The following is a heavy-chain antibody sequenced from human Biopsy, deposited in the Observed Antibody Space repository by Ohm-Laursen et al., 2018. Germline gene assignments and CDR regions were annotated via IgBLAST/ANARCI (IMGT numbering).Heavy chain of an antibody. CDR1: GFAFNLYE. CDR2: IYGGGSPV. J-gene: IGHJ3*01. D-gene: IGHD1-26*01. V-gene: IGHV3-48*03. Sequence: GSLRLSCAASGFAFNLYEMNWVRQAPGKGMEWISYIYGGGSPVSYADSVKGRFTISRDNAQNSPYLHMNSLRAEDTAVYYCARLNSGTYDASDLWGQGTMVIVSS. CDR3: ARLNSGTYDASDL.